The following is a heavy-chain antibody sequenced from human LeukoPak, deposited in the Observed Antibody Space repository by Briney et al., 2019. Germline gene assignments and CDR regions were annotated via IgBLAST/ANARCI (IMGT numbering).Heavy chain of an antibody. J-gene: IGHJ5*02. CDR3: ARSKGTGYYNWIDP. Sequence: PSETLSLTCTVSGGSIWSYYWSWIRQPPGKGLEWIGHVSYSWSTDCNPSLKSRVTISVDTSKNQFSLKLTSVTAADTAVYYCARSKGTGYYNWIDPWSQGTLVTVSS. D-gene: IGHD3-9*01. CDR1: GGSIWSYY. CDR2: VSYSWST. V-gene: IGHV4-59*01.